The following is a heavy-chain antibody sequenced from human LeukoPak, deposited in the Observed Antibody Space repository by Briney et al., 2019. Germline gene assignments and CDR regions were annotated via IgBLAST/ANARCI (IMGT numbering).Heavy chain of an antibody. CDR2: INPNSGGT. Sequence: ASVKVSRQASGYMLTGYCMHGVRQAPGQGLAWMGWINPNSGGTNYAQKFQGRVTMTRDTSISTAYMDLNRLRSDDTAVYYCARVVAVTGTPVYYMDVWGKGTTVTVSS. D-gene: IGHD6-19*01. CDR3: ARVVAVTGTPVYYMDV. J-gene: IGHJ6*03. V-gene: IGHV1-2*02. CDR1: GYMLTGYC.